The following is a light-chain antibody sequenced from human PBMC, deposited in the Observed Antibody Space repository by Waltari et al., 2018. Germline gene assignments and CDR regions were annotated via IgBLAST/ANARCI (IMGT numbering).Light chain of an antibody. Sequence: SYELTQPPSVSVSPGQPATIPCSGDALPKTFAHWYQQKSGHAPVLVIYVDNNRPSGIPERFSGSSSGTLATLTISGALVEDEADYYCYSTDNSDNHRGLFGGGTKLTVL. V-gene: IGLV3-10*01. J-gene: IGLJ2*01. CDR2: VDN. CDR1: ALPKTF. CDR3: YSTDNSDNHRGL.